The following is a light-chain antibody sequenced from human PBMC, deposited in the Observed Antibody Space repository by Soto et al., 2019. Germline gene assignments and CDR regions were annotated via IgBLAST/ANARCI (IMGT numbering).Light chain of an antibody. CDR2: GAS. Sequence: DIGWTQSPGTMSFSPGERATLSGRARQSVSSSYLAWYQQKPGQAPRLLIYGASSRATGIPDRFSGSGSGTDFTLTISRLEHDDFAVYYCPQYGISPRTFGKGTKAEVK. CDR3: PQYGISPRT. J-gene: IGKJ1*01. CDR1: QSVSSSY. V-gene: IGKV3-20*01.